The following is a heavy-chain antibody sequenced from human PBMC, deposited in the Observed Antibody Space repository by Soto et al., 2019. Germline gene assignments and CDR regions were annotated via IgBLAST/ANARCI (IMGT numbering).Heavy chain of an antibody. CDR1: GFTFSSYS. D-gene: IGHD4-17*01. V-gene: IGHV3-48*01. CDR2: ISSSSSTI. J-gene: IGHJ3*02. CDR3: ARDLRLREGFAFDI. Sequence: GGSLRLSCAASGFTFSSYSMNWVRQAPGKGLEWVSYISSSSSTIYYADSVKGRFTISRDNAKNSLYLQMNSLRAEDTAVYYCARDLRLREGFAFDIWGQGTMVTVSS.